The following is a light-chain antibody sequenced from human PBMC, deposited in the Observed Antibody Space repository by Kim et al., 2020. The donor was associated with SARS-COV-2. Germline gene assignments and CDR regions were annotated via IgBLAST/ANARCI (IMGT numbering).Light chain of an antibody. V-gene: IGLV2-8*01. CDR3: SSYAGTKNLV. CDR2: DVT. J-gene: IGLJ2*01. Sequence: QSVTISCPGTSSDVGGYNYVSWYQHHPGKAPKLMIYDVTKRPSGVPDRFSGSKSGNTASLTVSGLQAEDEADYYCSSYAGTKNLVFGGGTQLTVL. CDR1: SSDVGGYNY.